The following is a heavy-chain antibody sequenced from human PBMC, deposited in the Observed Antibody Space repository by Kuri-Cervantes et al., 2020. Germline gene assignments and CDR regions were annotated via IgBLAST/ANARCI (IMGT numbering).Heavy chain of an antibody. CDR1: GFTFSSYW. Sequence: GESLKISCAASGFTFSSYWMSWVRQAPGKGLEWVANIKQDGSEKYYVDSVKGRFTISRDNAKNSLYLQMSSLRAEDTAVYYCARALLIWDDSSDKWSWEAFDIWGQGTMVTVSS. V-gene: IGHV3-7*01. D-gene: IGHD3-22*01. J-gene: IGHJ3*02. CDR2: IKQDGSEK. CDR3: ARALLIWDDSSDKWSWEAFDI.